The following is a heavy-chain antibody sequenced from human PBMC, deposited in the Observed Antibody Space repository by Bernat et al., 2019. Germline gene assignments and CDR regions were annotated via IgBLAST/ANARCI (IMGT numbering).Heavy chain of an antibody. CDR1: GGSISSGDYY. Sequence: QVQLQESGPGLVKPSQTLSLTCTVSGGSISSGDYYWSWIRQPPGKGLEWIGYIYYSGSTYYNPSLKSRVTISVDTSKNQFSLKLSSVTAADTAVYYCARVGYQDYGDYYYFDYWGQGTLVTVSS. D-gene: IGHD4-17*01. CDR3: ARVGYQDYGDYYYFDY. V-gene: IGHV4-30-4*01. J-gene: IGHJ4*02. CDR2: IYYSGST.